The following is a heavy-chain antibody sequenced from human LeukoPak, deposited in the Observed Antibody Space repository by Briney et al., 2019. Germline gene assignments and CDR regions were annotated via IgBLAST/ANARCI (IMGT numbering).Heavy chain of an antibody. CDR3: ARGAAGGCPDY. V-gene: IGHV3-48*03. D-gene: IGHD3-16*01. Sequence: GGSLRLSCGASGFTFSGYEMNWVRQAPGKGLEWVSYLTSSGSTIYYADSVKGRFTISRDNAKNSLYLQMNSLRAEDTAVYYCARGAAGGCPDYWGQGTLVTVSS. CDR1: GFTFSGYE. J-gene: IGHJ4*02. CDR2: LTSSGSTI.